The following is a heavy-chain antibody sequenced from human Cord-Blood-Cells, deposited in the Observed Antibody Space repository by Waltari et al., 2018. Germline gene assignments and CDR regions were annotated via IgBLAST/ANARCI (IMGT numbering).Heavy chain of an antibody. J-gene: IGHJ2*01. CDR3: ARDYRAGLGIWYFDL. Sequence: QVQLVQSGAEVKKPGSSVKVSCKASGGTFSSYAISWVRQAPGQGLEWMGGNIALFGTANDAQKFQGRGTISADESTSTAYMGLSSLSSEDTAVYYCARDYRAGLGIWYFDLWGRGTLVTVSS. D-gene: IGHD7-27*01. CDR2: NIALFGTA. CDR1: GGTFSSYA. V-gene: IGHV1-69*01.